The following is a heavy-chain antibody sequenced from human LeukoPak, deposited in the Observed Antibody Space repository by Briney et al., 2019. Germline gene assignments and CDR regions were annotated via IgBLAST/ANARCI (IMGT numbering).Heavy chain of an antibody. J-gene: IGHJ6*02. CDR1: GFTFSSYA. CDR2: ISGSGGST. D-gene: IGHD3-10*01. V-gene: IGHV3-23*01. Sequence: GGSLRLSCAASGFTFSSYAMSWVRQAPGKGLEWVSAISGSGGSTYYADSVKGRFTISRDNSKNTLYVQMNSLRAEDTAVYYCAKEVVYGSGSGDYYYYGMDVWGQGTTVTVSS. CDR3: AKEVVYGSGSGDYYYYGMDV.